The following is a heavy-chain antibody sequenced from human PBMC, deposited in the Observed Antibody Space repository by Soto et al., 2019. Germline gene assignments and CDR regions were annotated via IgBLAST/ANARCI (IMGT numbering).Heavy chain of an antibody. J-gene: IGHJ5*02. CDR1: SVSIRNDNW. Sequence: QVHLQESGPGLVQPSGTLSLTCAVSSVSIRNDNWWSWVRQPPGKGLEWIGEIFDSGSTNYNPSLRSRVTMSVDKSKNQFSLKLTSVTAADTAVYYCARVFSGNKEWLDPWGQGTLVTVSS. V-gene: IGHV4-4*02. CDR3: ARVFSGNKEWLDP. D-gene: IGHD5-12*01. CDR2: IFDSGST.